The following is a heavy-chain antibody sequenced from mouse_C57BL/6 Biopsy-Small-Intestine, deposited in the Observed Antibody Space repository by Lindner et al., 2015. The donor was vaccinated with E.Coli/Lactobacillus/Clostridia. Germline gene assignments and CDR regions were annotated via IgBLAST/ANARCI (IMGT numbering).Heavy chain of an antibody. CDR1: GYAFSSSW. J-gene: IGHJ2*01. CDR3: TRSRDYFDY. CDR2: IYPGDGDT. Sequence: VQLQESGPELVKPGASVKVSCKASGYAFSSSWMNWVKQRPGKGLEWIGRIYPGDGDTNYNGKFKGKATLTADKSSSTAYMELRSLTSEDSAVYYCTRSRDYFDYWGQGTTLTVSS. V-gene: IGHV1-82*01.